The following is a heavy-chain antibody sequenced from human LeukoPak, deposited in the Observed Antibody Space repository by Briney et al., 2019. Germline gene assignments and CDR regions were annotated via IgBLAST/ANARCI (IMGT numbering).Heavy chain of an antibody. D-gene: IGHD6-19*01. CDR3: GSNVIGWRALDH. V-gene: IGHV4-34*01. CDR1: GFIFSDHY. CDR2: IYHTGLT. J-gene: IGHJ4*02. Sequence: GSLRLSCAASGFIFSDHYMDWVRQSPGKGLEWIGEIYHTGLTKYNPSLQSRVIMSVDRSKNQFSLNLTSVTAADTAIYYCGSNVIGWRALDHWGQGTLVTVSS.